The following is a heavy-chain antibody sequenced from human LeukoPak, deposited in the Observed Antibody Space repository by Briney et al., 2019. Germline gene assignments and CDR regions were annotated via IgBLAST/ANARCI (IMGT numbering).Heavy chain of an antibody. CDR3: ARSTIRLGVIRFDP. V-gene: IGHV1-46*01. Sequence: ASVKVSCKASGYTLTSYGISWVRQAPGQGLEWMGIINPSGGSTSYAQKFQGRVTMTRDTSTSTVYMELSSLRSEDTAVYYCARSTIRLGVIRFDPWGQGTLVTVSS. J-gene: IGHJ5*02. CDR2: INPSGGST. CDR1: GYTLTSYG. D-gene: IGHD3-16*02.